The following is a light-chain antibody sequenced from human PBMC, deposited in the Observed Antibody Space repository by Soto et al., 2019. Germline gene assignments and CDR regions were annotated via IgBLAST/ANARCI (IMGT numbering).Light chain of an antibody. V-gene: IGKV1-39*01. CDR1: QSISSY. J-gene: IGKJ1*01. CDR2: AAS. CDR3: QQSYSTPRT. Sequence: DIQMTQSPSSLSASVGDRVTITCRASQSISSYLNWYQQKPGKAPNLLMYAASSWQSGVPARFSGSGSGTDFTLTISSLQPEDFATFYCQQSYSTPRTFGQGTKVDIK.